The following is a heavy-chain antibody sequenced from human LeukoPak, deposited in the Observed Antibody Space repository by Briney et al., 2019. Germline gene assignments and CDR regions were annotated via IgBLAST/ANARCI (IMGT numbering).Heavy chain of an antibody. V-gene: IGHV3-23*01. CDR1: GFTFNNYA. CDR3: AKDPEQLEAPYNWFDP. CDR2: IGGGGGSS. Sequence: GGSLRLSCAASGFTFNNYAMTWVRQAPGKGLEWVSGIGGGGGSSCYADSVKGRFTISRDNSKNTLYLQMNSLRAEDTAVYYCAKDPEQLEAPYNWFDPWGQGTLVTVSS. D-gene: IGHD5-18*01. J-gene: IGHJ5*02.